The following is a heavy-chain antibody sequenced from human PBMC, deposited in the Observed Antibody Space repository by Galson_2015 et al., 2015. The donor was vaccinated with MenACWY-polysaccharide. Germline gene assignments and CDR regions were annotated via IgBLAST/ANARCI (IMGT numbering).Heavy chain of an antibody. J-gene: IGHJ4*02. Sequence: SLRLSCAASGFTYKDYVMSWVRQAPGKGLEWVSAISGRTDKTFYADSVRGRFTISRDNSKNTLYLQMKNLRPEDTAVYYCARICRRSGECFFDYWGQGTVVTVSS. D-gene: IGHD3-10*01. CDR1: GFTYKDYV. V-gene: IGHV3-23*01. CDR3: ARICRRSGECFFDY. CDR2: ISGRTDKT.